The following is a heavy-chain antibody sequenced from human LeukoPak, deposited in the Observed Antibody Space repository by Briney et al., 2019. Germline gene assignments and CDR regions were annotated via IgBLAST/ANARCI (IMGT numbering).Heavy chain of an antibody. CDR2: IYYSGST. Sequence: KPSKTLSLTCTVSGGSISSSSYYWGWIRQPPGKGLEWIGSIYYSGSTYYNPSLKSRVTISVDTSKNQLSLKLSSVTAADTAVYYCARSAGYCTSTTRPPEGYNWFDPWGQGTLVTVSS. V-gene: IGHV4-39*01. D-gene: IGHD2-2*01. CDR3: ARSAGYCTSTTRPPEGYNWFDP. J-gene: IGHJ5*02. CDR1: GGSISSSSYY.